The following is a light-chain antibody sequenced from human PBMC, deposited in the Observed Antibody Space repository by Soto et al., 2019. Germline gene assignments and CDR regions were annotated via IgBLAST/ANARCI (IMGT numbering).Light chain of an antibody. V-gene: IGKV3-20*01. CDR3: QQYGSSIT. CDR1: QSVSSSY. Sequence: EIVFAPAPGTPSFSPGERATPSCRASQSVSSSYLAWYQQKPGQAPRLLIYGASSRATGIPDRFSGSGSGTDFTLTISRLEPEDFAVYYCQQYGSSITFGQGTRLEIK. J-gene: IGKJ5*01. CDR2: GAS.